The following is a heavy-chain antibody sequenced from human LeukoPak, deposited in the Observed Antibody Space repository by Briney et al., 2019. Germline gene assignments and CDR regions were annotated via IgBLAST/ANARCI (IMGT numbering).Heavy chain of an antibody. J-gene: IGHJ4*02. V-gene: IGHV3-13*01. CDR3: ARGPNSNWSGLDF. CDR1: GFAFSIYD. Sequence: GGSLRLSCAASGFAFSIYDMHWVRQPTGKGLEWVSAIGTTDNTYYIDSVKGRFTISRENAKNTLYLQVNNLRAEDTAVYYCARGPNSNWSGLDFWGQGTLLTVSS. CDR2: IGTTDNT. D-gene: IGHD6-6*01.